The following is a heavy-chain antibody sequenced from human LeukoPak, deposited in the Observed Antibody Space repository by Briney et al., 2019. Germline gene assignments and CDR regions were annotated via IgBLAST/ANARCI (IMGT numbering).Heavy chain of an antibody. CDR3: ARQHMVRGRGLDY. Sequence: SETLSLTCTVSGYSISSGYYWGWIRQPPGKGLEWIGSIYHSGSTYYNPSLKSRVTIPVDTSKNQFSLKLSSVTAADTAVYYCARQHMVRGRGLDYWGQGTLVTVSS. CDR1: GYSISSGYY. V-gene: IGHV4-38-2*02. CDR2: IYHSGST. D-gene: IGHD3-10*01. J-gene: IGHJ4*02.